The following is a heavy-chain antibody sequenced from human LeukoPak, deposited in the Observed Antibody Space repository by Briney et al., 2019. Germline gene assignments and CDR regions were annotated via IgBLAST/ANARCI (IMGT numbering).Heavy chain of an antibody. D-gene: IGHD5-18*01. CDR1: GGSISSGSYY. V-gene: IGHV4-61*02. Sequence: SETLSLTCTVSGGSISSGSYYWSWIRQPAGKGLEWIGRIYTSGSTNYNPSLKSRVTISVDTSKNQFSLKLSSVTAADTAVYYCARDRGGYTYSHDYWGQGTLVTVSS. CDR2: IYTSGST. J-gene: IGHJ4*02. CDR3: ARDRGGYTYSHDY.